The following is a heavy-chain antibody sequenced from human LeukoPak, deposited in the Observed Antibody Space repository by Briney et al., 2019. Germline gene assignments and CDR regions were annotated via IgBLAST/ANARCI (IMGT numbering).Heavy chain of an antibody. J-gene: IGHJ4*02. CDR2: IWHDGSHK. V-gene: IGHV3-33*01. D-gene: IGHD3-10*01. CDR1: GFAFNTYA. Sequence: GRSLRLSCAASGFAFNTYAMHWVRQAPGQGLEWVALIWHDGSHKFYSNSVRGQFTISRDNSKNTASLQMNNPRPEDTAVYYCAREIFGSGNYPDFWGQGTLVTVSS. CDR3: AREIFGSGNYPDF.